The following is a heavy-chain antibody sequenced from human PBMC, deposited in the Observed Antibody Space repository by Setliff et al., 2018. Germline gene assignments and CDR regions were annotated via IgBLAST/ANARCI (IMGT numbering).Heavy chain of an antibody. D-gene: IGHD3-10*01. V-gene: IGHV1-46*01. J-gene: IGHJ5*02. CDR1: GYSFTNYF. CDR2: IDPSGDTT. CDR3: ARGAWFGALTIGGWIDP. Sequence: WASVKVSCKTSGYSFTNYFIHWARQAPGQGLEWMGVIDPSGDTTSFAQRFQGRVSLTSDTSTTTIYMELSSLRSEDTAIYYCARGAWFGALTIGGWIDPWGQGTLVTVSS.